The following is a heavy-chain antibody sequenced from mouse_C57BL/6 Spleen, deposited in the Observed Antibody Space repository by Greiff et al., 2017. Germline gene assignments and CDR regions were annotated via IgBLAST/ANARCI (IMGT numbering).Heavy chain of an antibody. J-gene: IGHJ2*01. CDR2: INPNNGGT. CDR1: GYTFTDYN. D-gene: IGHD2-2*01. Sequence: VQLKQSGPELVKPGASVKIPCKASGYTFTDYNMDWVKQSHGKSLEWIGDINPNNGGTIYNQKFKGKATLPVDKSSSTAYMELRSLTSEDTAVYYCARRDGYDKRAFDYWGQGTTLTVSS. V-gene: IGHV1-18*01. CDR3: ARRDGYDKRAFDY.